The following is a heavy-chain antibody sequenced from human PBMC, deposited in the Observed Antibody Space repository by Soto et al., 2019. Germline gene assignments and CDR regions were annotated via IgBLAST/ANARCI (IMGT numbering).Heavy chain of an antibody. J-gene: IGHJ5*02. Sequence: SETLSLTCSVYGWSFSGYYWSWIRQPPGKGLEWIGEINHSGSTNYNPSLKSRVTISVDTSKNQFSLKLSSVTAADTAVYYCARTMVYASYNWFDPWGQGTLVTVSS. CDR2: INHSGST. CDR3: ARTMVYASYNWFDP. D-gene: IGHD2-8*01. V-gene: IGHV4-34*01. CDR1: GWSFSGYY.